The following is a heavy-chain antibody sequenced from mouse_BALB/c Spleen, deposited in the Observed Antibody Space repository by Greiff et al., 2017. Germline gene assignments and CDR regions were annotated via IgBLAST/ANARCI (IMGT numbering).Heavy chain of an antibody. D-gene: IGHD3-2*01. CDR3: TRGGQLGLRYYAMDY. Sequence: QVQLQQSGAELVRPGASVKLSCKASGYAFTSYWINWVKQRPGQGLEWIGNIYPSDSYTNYNQKFKDKATLTVDKSSSTAYMQLSSPTSEDSAVYYCTRGGQLGLRYYAMDYWGQGTSVTVAS. V-gene: IGHV1-69*02. CDR2: IYPSDSYT. CDR1: GYAFTSYW. J-gene: IGHJ4*01.